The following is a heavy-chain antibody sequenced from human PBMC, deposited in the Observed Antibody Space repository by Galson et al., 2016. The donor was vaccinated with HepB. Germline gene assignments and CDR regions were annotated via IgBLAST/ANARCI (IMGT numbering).Heavy chain of an antibody. V-gene: IGHV3-30*18. J-gene: IGHJ4*02. Sequence: SLRLSCAGSGFIFRGYGMHWVRQAPGQGLEWVAAESMVGRRKFYADSVRGRFTISRDNSNNMLFLQMDSLRPDDTAVYYCAKRHEYCPPVGCSVDYWGQGTLVSVSS. CDR1: GFIFRGYG. D-gene: IGHD2/OR15-2a*01. CDR2: ESMVGRRK. CDR3: AKRHEYCPPVGCSVDY.